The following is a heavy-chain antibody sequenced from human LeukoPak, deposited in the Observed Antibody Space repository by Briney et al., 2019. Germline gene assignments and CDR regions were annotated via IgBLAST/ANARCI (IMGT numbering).Heavy chain of an antibody. CDR1: GGSISSGGYY. Sequence: SETLSLTCTVSGGSISSGGYYWSWIRQPPGKGLEWIGYIYYSGSTNYNPSLKSRVTISVDTSKNQFSLKLSSVTAADTAVYYCASMQPITRSAFDIWGQGTMVTVSS. V-gene: IGHV4-61*08. CDR3: ASMQPITRSAFDI. J-gene: IGHJ3*02. D-gene: IGHD1-14*01. CDR2: IYYSGST.